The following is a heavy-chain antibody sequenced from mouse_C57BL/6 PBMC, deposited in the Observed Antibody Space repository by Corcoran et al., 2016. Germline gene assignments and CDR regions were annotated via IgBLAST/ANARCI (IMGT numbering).Heavy chain of an antibody. D-gene: IGHD2-5*01. CDR3: ARWGSNYGY. CDR1: GYSITSGYY. CDR2: ISYDGSN. Sequence: DVQLQESGPGLVKPSQSLSLTCSVTGYSITSGYYWNWIRQFPGNKLEWMGYISYDGSNNYNPSLKIRISITRDTSKNQFFLKLNSVTTEDTATYYCARWGSNYGYWGQGTTLTVSS. V-gene: IGHV3-6*01. J-gene: IGHJ2*01.